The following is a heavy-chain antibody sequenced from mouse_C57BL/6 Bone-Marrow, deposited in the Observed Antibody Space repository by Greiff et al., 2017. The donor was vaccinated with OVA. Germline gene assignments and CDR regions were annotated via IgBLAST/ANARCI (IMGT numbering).Heavy chain of an antibody. J-gene: IGHJ4*01. V-gene: IGHV1-55*01. CDR3: ARSPYDYDEGYYAMDY. CDR2: IYPGSGST. Sequence: QVQLQQPGAELVKPGASVKMSCKASGYTFTSYWITWVKQRPGQGLEWIGDIYPGSGSTNYNEKFKSEATLTVDTSSSTAYMQLSSLTSEDSAVYYCARSPYDYDEGYYAMDYWGQGTSVTVSS. D-gene: IGHD2-4*01. CDR1: GYTFTSYW.